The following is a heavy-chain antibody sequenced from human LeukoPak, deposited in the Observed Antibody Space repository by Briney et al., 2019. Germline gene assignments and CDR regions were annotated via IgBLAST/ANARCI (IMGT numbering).Heavy chain of an antibody. J-gene: IGHJ4*02. CDR3: ARDGTLAAAGNMDY. D-gene: IGHD6-13*01. Sequence: SETLSLTCTVSGGSISSYYWSWIRQPPGKGLEWIGYIYYSGSTNYNPSLKSRVTISVDTSKNQFSLKLSSVTPEDTAVYYCARDGTLAAAGNMDYWGQGTLVTVSS. V-gene: IGHV4-59*12. CDR1: GGSISSYY. CDR2: IYYSGST.